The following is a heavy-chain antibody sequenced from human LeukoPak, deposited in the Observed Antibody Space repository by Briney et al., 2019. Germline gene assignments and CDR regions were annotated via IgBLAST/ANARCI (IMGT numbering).Heavy chain of an antibody. J-gene: IGHJ4*02. CDR3: ARHEGQWSGFDY. D-gene: IGHD2-15*01. V-gene: IGHV4-34*01. Sequence: SETLSLTCAVYGGSFSVYYWSWIRQPPGKGLEWIGEINHSGSTNYNPSLKSRVTISVDTSKNQFSLKLSSVTAADTAVYYCARHEGQWSGFDYWGQGTLVTVSS. CDR1: GGSFSVYY. CDR2: INHSGST.